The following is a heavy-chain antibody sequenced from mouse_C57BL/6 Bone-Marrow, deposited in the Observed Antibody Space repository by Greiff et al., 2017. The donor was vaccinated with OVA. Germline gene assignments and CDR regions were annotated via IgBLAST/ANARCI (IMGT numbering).Heavy chain of an antibody. CDR1: GYTFTSYW. V-gene: IGHV1-69*01. Sequence: VPLQPPGAELVMPGASVKLSCKASGYTFTSYWMHWVKQRPGQGLEWIGEIDPSDSYTNYNQKFKGKSTLTVDKSSSTAYMQLSSLTAEDSAVYYCASDYYGSSYPFDYWGQGTTLTVSS. CDR2: IDPSDSYT. CDR3: ASDYYGSSYPFDY. D-gene: IGHD1-1*01. J-gene: IGHJ2*01.